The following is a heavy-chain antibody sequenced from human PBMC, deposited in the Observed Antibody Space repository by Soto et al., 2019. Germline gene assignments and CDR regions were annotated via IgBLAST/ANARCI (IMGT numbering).Heavy chain of an antibody. D-gene: IGHD5-12*01. Sequence: LRLSCAASGFTFDDYAMHWVRQAPGKGLEWVSGISWNSGSIGYADSVKGRFTIPRDNAKNSLYLQMNSLRSEDTALYYCAKDMGYDLSPLGYFDYWGQGTLVTVSS. CDR2: ISWNSGSI. J-gene: IGHJ4*02. V-gene: IGHV3-9*01. CDR1: GFTFDDYA. CDR3: AKDMGYDLSPLGYFDY.